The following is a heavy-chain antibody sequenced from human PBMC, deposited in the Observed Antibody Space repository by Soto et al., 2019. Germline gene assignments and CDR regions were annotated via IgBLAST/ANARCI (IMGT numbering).Heavy chain of an antibody. V-gene: IGHV5-51*01. CDR1: GYIFTSYW. CDR3: ASDSSGYYGGFDY. CDR2: IYPGDSDT. Sequence: LGESLKISCNGSGYIFTSYWIGWVRQMPGKGLEWMGIIYPGDSDTRYSPSFQGQVTISADKSISTAYLQWSSLKASDTAMYYCASDSSGYYGGFDYWGQGTLVTVSS. D-gene: IGHD3-22*01. J-gene: IGHJ4*02.